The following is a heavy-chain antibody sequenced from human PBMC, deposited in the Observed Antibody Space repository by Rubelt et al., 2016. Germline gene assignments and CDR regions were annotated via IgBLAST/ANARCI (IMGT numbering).Heavy chain of an antibody. J-gene: IGHJ4*02. CDR1: GGSFSGFY. V-gene: IGHV4-34*01. CDR3: ARHSGLGRSFDY. D-gene: IGHD3-9*01. Sequence: VQLQQWGAGLLRPSATLSLTCAVYGGSFSGFYWSWIRQSPGKGLEWIGEINHSGFANYNPSLQSRVTLSVDTSKNPWSRKGNFGTAADTAVYYCARHSGLGRSFDYWGQGTLVTVSS. CDR2: INHSGFA.